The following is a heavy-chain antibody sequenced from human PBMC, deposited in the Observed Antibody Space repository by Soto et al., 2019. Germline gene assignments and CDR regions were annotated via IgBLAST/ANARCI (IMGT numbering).Heavy chain of an antibody. V-gene: IGHV3-15*07. Sequence: PGGSLRLSCAASGLTFRVAWLNWVRQAPGKGLEWVGRIKSNKDGATTDYAAPVKGRFTISRDDSKNTLYLQMNSLRAEDTAVYYCATDMDGVVAGTSYYFDYWGQGTLVTVSS. CDR3: ATDMDGVVAGTSYYFDY. J-gene: IGHJ4*02. CDR1: GLTFRVAW. D-gene: IGHD6-19*01. CDR2: IKSNKDGATT.